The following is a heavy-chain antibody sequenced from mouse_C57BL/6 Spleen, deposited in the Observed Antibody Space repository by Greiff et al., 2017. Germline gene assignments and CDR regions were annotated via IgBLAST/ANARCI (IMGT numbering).Heavy chain of an antibody. V-gene: IGHV1-53*01. Sequence: QVQLQQPGTELVKPGASVKLSCKASGYTFTSYWMHWVKQRPGQGLEWIGNINPSNGGTNYNEKFKSKATLTVAKSSSTAYMQLSSLTSEDSAVYYFARYTTVPLYAMDYWGQGTSVTVSS. J-gene: IGHJ4*01. CDR2: INPSNGGT. D-gene: IGHD1-1*01. CDR1: GYTFTSYW. CDR3: ARYTTVPLYAMDY.